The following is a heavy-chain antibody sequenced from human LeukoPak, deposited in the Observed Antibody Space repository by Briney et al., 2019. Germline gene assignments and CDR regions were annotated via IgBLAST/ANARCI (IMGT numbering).Heavy chain of an antibody. Sequence: PSETLSLTCGVSGYSISNGYYWGWIRQPPGKGLEWIGSIYHSGSTYYNPSLKSRVTISVDTSKNQFSLNQSSVTAADTAVYYCARGDTYYYDGSGRIWGQGTLVTVSS. D-gene: IGHD3-22*01. V-gene: IGHV4-38-2*01. J-gene: IGHJ4*02. CDR2: IYHSGST. CDR1: GYSISNGYY. CDR3: ARGDTYYYDGSGRI.